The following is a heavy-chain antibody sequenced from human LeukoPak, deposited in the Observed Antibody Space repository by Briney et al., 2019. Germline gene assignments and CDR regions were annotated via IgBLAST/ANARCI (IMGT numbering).Heavy chain of an antibody. CDR2: ISSSGSTI. V-gene: IGHV3-48*03. Sequence: PGGSLRLSCAASGFTFSSYEMNWVRQAPGKGLEWVSHISSSGSTIYYADSVKGRFTISRDNAKNSLYLQMSSLRAEDTAVYYCATAPAAADSFWGQGTLVAVSA. J-gene: IGHJ4*02. CDR3: ATAPAAADSF. CDR1: GFTFSSYE. D-gene: IGHD6-13*01.